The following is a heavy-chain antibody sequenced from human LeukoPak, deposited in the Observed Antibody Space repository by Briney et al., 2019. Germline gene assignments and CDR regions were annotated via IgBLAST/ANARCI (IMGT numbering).Heavy chain of an antibody. J-gene: IGHJ4*02. D-gene: IGHD5-18*01. CDR2: ISYDGSNK. V-gene: IGHV3-30-3*01. CDR1: GFIFSGHV. CDR3: AKGGGGYSYGYYFDY. Sequence: GGSLRLSCAASGFIFSGHVMHWVRQAPGKGLEWVSLISYDGSNKDYADSVKGRFTISRDNSKNTLYLQMNSLRAEDTAVYYCAKGGGGYSYGYYFDYWGQGTLVTVSS.